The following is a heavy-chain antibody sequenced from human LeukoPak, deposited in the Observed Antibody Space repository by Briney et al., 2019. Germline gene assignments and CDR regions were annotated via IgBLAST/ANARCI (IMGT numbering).Heavy chain of an antibody. CDR3: SHQLGPGAFDI. V-gene: IGHV3-7*01. CDR1: GFTFSSYA. CDR2: IKQDGSEK. J-gene: IGHJ3*02. Sequence: GGSLRLSCAASGFTFSSYAMSWVRQAPGKGLEWVANIKQDGSEKYYVDSVKGRFTISRDNAKNSLYLQMNSLRAEDTAVYYCSHQLGPGAFDIWGQGTMVTVSS. D-gene: IGHD6-13*01.